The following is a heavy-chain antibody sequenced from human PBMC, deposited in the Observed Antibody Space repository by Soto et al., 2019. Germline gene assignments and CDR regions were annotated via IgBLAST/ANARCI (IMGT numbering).Heavy chain of an antibody. D-gene: IGHD2-15*01. V-gene: IGHV4-30-2*01. J-gene: IGHJ4*02. Sequence: QLQLQESGSGLVEPSQTLSLTCAVSGGSISSGGYSWSWIRQPPGKGLEWIGYIYHSGSTYYNPSLKSRVTISVDRSKNQFSLKLSSVTAADTAVYYCARGVDCSGGSCFTFDYWGQGTLVTVSS. CDR2: IYHSGST. CDR1: GGSISSGGYS. CDR3: ARGVDCSGGSCFTFDY.